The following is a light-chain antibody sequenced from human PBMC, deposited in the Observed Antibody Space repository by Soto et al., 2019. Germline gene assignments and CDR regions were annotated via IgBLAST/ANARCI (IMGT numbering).Light chain of an antibody. CDR1: QDISTW. Sequence: DIQMTQSPSSVSASVGDRVTISCRASQDISTWLAWYQQKPGKAPKLLIYAASSLQSGVPSRFRGSGSGTDFTLTISSLQHEDFATYFCQQGYGFAFTFGHGTKVDIK. J-gene: IGKJ3*01. V-gene: IGKV1-12*01. CDR3: QQGYGFAFT. CDR2: AAS.